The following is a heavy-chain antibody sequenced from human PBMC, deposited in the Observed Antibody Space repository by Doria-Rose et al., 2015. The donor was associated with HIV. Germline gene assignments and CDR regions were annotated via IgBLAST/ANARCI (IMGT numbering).Heavy chain of an antibody. J-gene: IGHJ4*02. V-gene: IGHV2-26*01. CDR1: GVSLSSPGMG. CDR3: ARIKSSRWYHKYYFDF. D-gene: IGHD6-13*01. Sequence: QITLKESGPVLVKPTETLTPTCTVSGVSLSSPGMGVSRIRQPPGKALEWLAHIFSDDERSYKTSLKSRLTISRGTSKSQVVLTMTDMDPVDTATYYCARIKSSRWYHKYYFDFWGQGTLVIVSA. CDR2: IFSDDER.